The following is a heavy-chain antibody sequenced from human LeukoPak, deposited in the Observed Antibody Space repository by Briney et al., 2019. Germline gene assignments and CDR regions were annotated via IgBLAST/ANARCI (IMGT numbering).Heavy chain of an antibody. J-gene: IGHJ4*02. V-gene: IGHV1-46*01. Sequence: GASVKVSCTASGYMFTTSFMHWVRQAPGQGLEWMGVINPSGTSTDYAQKFQGRATMTRDTSTNTVYMELSSLRSEDTAVYYCASPHGASYYYFDYWGQGTLVTVSS. CDR2: INPSGTST. CDR3: ASPHGASYYYFDY. CDR1: GYMFTTSF. D-gene: IGHD4/OR15-4a*01.